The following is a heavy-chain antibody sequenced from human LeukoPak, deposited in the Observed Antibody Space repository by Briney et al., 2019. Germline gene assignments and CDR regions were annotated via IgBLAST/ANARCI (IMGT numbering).Heavy chain of an antibody. J-gene: IGHJ4*02. CDR1: GFTFSSYA. V-gene: IGHV3-48*04. Sequence: GGSLRLSCAASGFTFSSYAMSWVRQAPGKGLEWVSYISSSGSTIYYADSVKGRFTISRDNAKNSLYLQMNSLRAEDTAVYYCARNQDRGIVVVISWGQGTLVTVSS. CDR3: ARNQDRGIVVVIS. D-gene: IGHD3-22*01. CDR2: ISSSGSTI.